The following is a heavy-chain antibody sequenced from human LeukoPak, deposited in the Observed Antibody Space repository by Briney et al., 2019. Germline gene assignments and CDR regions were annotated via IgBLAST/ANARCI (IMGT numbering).Heavy chain of an antibody. Sequence: PGGSLRLSCAASGFTFSSYAMHWVRQAPGKGLEWVGFIRSKAYGGTTEYAASVKGRFTISRDDSKSIAYLQMNSLKTEDTAVYYCTTATFSGSYYYYYMDVWGKGTTVTVSS. J-gene: IGHJ6*03. CDR3: TTATFSGSYYYYYMDV. CDR1: GFTFSSYA. D-gene: IGHD1-26*01. V-gene: IGHV3-49*04. CDR2: IRSKAYGGTT.